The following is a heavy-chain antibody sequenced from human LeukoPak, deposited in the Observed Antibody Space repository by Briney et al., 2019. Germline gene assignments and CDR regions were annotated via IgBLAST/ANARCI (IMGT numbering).Heavy chain of an antibody. CDR1: GFTFTDHY. V-gene: IGHV1-2*02. D-gene: IGHD2/OR15-2a*01. J-gene: IGHJ4*02. Sequence: ASMKVSCKSSGFTFTDHYIHWVRQAPGQGLEWMGYIGPHSTFTSSPQEFQGRVTMTRDTSMTTAYMELTRLTSDDTAVYYCVREGEGPLSKDFDYWGQGTLVTVSP. CDR2: IGPHSTFT. CDR3: VREGEGPLSKDFDY.